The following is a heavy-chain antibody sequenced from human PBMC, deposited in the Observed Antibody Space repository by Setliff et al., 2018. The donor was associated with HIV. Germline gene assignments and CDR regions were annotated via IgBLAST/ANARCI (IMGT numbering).Heavy chain of an antibody. CDR1: GYNFTKYW. V-gene: IGHV5-51*01. CDR3: VGRSNNGYYRHFDY. D-gene: IGHD3-22*01. J-gene: IGHJ4*02. CDR2: IYPGDSDI. Sequence: GESLKISCKGSGYNFTKYWIGWVRQMPGKGLECMGIIYPGDSDIRYSPPFQGQVTISVDKSVSAAYLQWTSLKASDTAIYYCVGRSNNGYYRHFDYWGQGALVTVSS.